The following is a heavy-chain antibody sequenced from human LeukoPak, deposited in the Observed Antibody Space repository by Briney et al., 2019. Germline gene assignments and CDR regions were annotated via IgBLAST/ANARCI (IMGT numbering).Heavy chain of an antibody. CDR1: GFTFDDYA. D-gene: IGHD3-10*01. J-gene: IGHJ6*02. V-gene: IGHV3-9*01. CDR3: AKGVGGYYYGSGSYYTDLIYYYGMDV. CDR2: INWNSGSI. Sequence: GRSLRLSCAAFGFTFDDYAMHWVRQAPGKGLEWVSGINWNSGSIGYADSVKGRFTISRDNAKNSLYLQMNSLRAGDTALYYCAKGVGGYYYGSGSYYTDLIYYYGMDVWGQGTTVTVSS.